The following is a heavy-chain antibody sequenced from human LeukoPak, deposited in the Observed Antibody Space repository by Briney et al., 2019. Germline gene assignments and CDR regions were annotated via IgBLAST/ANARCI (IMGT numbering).Heavy chain of an antibody. CDR2: ISYDGSNK. CDR1: GFTFSSYG. J-gene: IGHJ5*02. V-gene: IGHV3-30*18. CDR3: AKDPSSVLRFLEWSGGGYNWFDP. D-gene: IGHD3-3*01. Sequence: PGRSLRLSCAASGFTFSSYGMHWVRQAPGKGLEWVAVISYDGSNKYYADSVKGRFTISRDNSKNTLYLQMNSLRAEDTAVYYCAKDPSSVLRFLEWSGGGYNWFDPWGQGTLVTVSS.